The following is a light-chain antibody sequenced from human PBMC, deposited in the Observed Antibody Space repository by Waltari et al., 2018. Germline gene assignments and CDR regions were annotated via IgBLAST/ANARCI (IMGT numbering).Light chain of an antibody. CDR2: GTS. J-gene: IGKJ1*01. CDR3: QQYDYWPWT. CDR1: QSVRST. V-gene: IGKV3D-15*01. Sequence: IVMTQSPATLSLSPGESATLSCRSSQSVRSTFAWFQQKPGQPPRLLIYGTSTMATGIPARFTGSVSVTEFSLTISSLQPENFATYYCQQYDYWPWTFGQGTRVETK.